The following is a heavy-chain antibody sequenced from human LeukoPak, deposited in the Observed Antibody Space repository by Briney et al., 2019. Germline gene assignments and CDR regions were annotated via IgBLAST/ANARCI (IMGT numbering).Heavy chain of an antibody. CDR1: GFTFDDYG. CDR2: ISGSGGST. Sequence: GGSLRLSCAASGFTFDDYGMSWVRQAPGKGLEWVSAISGSGGSTYYADSVKGRFTISRDNSKNTLYLQMNSLRAEDTAVYYCAKDSQRGYSYGGHFDYWGQGTLVTVSS. V-gene: IGHV3-23*01. CDR3: AKDSQRGYSYGGHFDY. J-gene: IGHJ4*02. D-gene: IGHD5-18*01.